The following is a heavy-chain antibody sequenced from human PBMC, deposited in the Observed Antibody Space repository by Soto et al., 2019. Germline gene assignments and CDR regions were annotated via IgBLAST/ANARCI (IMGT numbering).Heavy chain of an antibody. CDR3: THRPGTDSYYYYGMDV. CDR2: IRSKINNYAT. CDR1: GFTFSGSA. V-gene: IGHV3-73*01. Sequence: GGSLRLSCAASGFTFSGSAMHWVRQASGKGLEWVGRIRSKINNYATEYAASVKGRFTISRDDSSNTAYLQMNNLKTEDTAVYYCTHRPGTDSYYYYGMDVWGQGTTVTVSS. J-gene: IGHJ6*02. D-gene: IGHD1-1*01.